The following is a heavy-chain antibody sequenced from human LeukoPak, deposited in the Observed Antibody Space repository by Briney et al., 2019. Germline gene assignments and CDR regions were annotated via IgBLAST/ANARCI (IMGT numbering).Heavy chain of an antibody. CDR3: ARDGPYRRDGYNFIAFDI. V-gene: IGHV1-69*05. CDR1: GGTFSSYA. J-gene: IGHJ3*02. Sequence: SVKVSCKASGGTFSSYAISWVRQAPGQGLEWMGRIIPIFGTANYAQKFQGRVTITTDDSTSTAYMELSSLRSEDTAVYYCARDGPYRRDGYNFIAFDIWGQGTMVTVSS. CDR2: IIPIFGTA. D-gene: IGHD5-24*01.